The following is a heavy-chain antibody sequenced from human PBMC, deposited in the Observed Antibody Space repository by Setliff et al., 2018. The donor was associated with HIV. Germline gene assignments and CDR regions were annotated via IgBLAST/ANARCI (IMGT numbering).Heavy chain of an antibody. V-gene: IGHV3-7*01. CDR2: IKTDGRET. CDR1: EFTFSNYW. CDR3: ARDRGGSDYFDY. D-gene: IGHD1-26*01. J-gene: IGHJ4*02. Sequence: GGSLRLSCAAFEFTFSNYWMGWVRQAPGMGLEWVANIKTDGRETYYVESLKGRFTISRDNAKNSVYLQMNSLRAEDTAVFYCARDRGGSDYFDYWGQGTLVTVSS.